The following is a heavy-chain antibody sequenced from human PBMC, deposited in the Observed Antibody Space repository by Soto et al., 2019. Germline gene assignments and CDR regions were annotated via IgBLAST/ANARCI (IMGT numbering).Heavy chain of an antibody. CDR2: IVVGSGNT. CDR3: AADPVHYGSGSLHFDI. V-gene: IGHV1-58*02. J-gene: IGHJ3*02. CDR1: GFTFTSSA. Sequence: SVKVSCKASGFTFTSSAMQWVRQARGQRLEWIGWIVVGSGNTNYAQKFQERVTITRDMSTSTAYMELSSLRSEDTAVYYCAADPVHYGSGSLHFDIWGQGTMVTVSS. D-gene: IGHD3-10*01.